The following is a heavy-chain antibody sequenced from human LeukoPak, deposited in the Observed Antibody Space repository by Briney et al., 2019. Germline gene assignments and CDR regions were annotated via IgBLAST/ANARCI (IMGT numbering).Heavy chain of an antibody. CDR1: GGSISSYY. Sequence: SETLSLTCTVSGGSISSYYWSWIRQPAGKGLEWIGHIYTNGSTNYNPSLKSRVTMSVDTSKNQFSLKLSSVTAADTAVYYCARDGVVPAAIRGNWFDPWGQGTLVTVSS. CDR2: IYTNGST. D-gene: IGHD2-2*02. V-gene: IGHV4-4*07. J-gene: IGHJ5*02. CDR3: ARDGVVPAAIRGNWFDP.